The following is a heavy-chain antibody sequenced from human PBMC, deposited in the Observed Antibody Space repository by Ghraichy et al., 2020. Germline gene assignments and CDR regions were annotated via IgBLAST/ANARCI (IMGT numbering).Heavy chain of an antibody. D-gene: IGHD6-25*01. V-gene: IGHV1-18*04. J-gene: IGHJ6*02. CDR1: GYTFISYG. CDR2: INAYNGNT. Sequence: ASVKVSCKASGYTFISYGICWVRQAPGQGLEWMGWINAYNGNTNYAQKVQGRVTMTTDTSTSTAYMELRSLRSDDTAVYYCARGVGETSRGSDYYYYGLDVWGQGTTVTVSS. CDR3: ARGVGETSRGSDYYYYGLDV.